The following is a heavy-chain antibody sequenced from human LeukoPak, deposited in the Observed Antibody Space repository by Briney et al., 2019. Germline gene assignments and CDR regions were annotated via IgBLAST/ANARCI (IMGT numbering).Heavy chain of an antibody. Sequence: PSETLSLTCTVSGGSISSYYWSWIRQPPGKGLEWIGYIYYSGSTNYNPSLKSRVTISVGTSKNQFSLKLSSVTAADTAVYYCARSTGWLGGAFDIWGQGTMVTVSS. CDR1: GGSISSYY. D-gene: IGHD6-19*01. J-gene: IGHJ3*02. CDR3: ARSTGWLGGAFDI. CDR2: IYYSGST. V-gene: IGHV4-59*08.